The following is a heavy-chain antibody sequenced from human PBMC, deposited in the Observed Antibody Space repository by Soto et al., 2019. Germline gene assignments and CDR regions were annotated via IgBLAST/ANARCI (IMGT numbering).Heavy chain of an antibody. V-gene: IGHV3-9*01. CDR1: VFIFDEYA. CDR2: ISWNSGTI. CDR3: AKAPGDLASRRHHGYNYGMEL. J-gene: IGHJ6*01. D-gene: IGHD6-6*01. Sequence: SLRLSCASSVFIFDEYAMHCVRQAPGKCLEWVSGISWNSGTIGYADSVKGRFSISRDNAKNSLYLQMNSLRVEDTALYYCAKAPGDLASRRHHGYNYGMELGGHVTTVTV.